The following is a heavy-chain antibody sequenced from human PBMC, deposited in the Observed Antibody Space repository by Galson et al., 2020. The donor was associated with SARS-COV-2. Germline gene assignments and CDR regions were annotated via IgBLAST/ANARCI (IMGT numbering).Heavy chain of an antibody. V-gene: IGHV4-39*07. Sequence: SETLSLTCTVSGVSITSTTYYWGWIRQPPGKGLEWIGSIHYSGSTFYNPSLKSRVTISVDTSKNQFSLKVTSVTAADTAVYYCARGSTTEDRTPARYNYGMDVWGQGTTVTVSS. J-gene: IGHJ6*02. D-gene: IGHD1-1*01. CDR1: GVSITSTTYY. CDR2: IHYSGST. CDR3: ARGSTTEDRTPARYNYGMDV.